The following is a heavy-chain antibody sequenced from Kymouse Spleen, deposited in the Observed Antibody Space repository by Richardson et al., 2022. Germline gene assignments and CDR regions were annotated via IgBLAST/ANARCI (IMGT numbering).Heavy chain of an antibody. J-gene: IGHJ6*02. Sequence: QVQLQESGPGLVKPSGTLSLTCAVSGGSISSSNWWSWVRQPPGKGLEWIGEIYHSGSTNYNPSLKSRVTISVDKSKNQFSLKLSSVTAADTAVYYCAREYNWNYEGLYYYYYYGMDVWGQGTTVTVSS. CDR3: AREYNWNYEGLYYYYYYGMDV. CDR2: IYHSGST. V-gene: IGHV4-4*02. CDR1: GGSISSSNW. D-gene: IGHD1-7*01.